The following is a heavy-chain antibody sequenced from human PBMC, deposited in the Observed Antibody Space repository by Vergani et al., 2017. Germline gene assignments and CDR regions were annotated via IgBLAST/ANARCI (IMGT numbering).Heavy chain of an antibody. J-gene: IGHJ6*02. D-gene: IGHD3-10*01. Sequence: VQLVESGGGLVQPEGSLRLSCAASGFTFSDYYMSWIRQAPGKGLEWVSYISSSGSTIYYANSVKGRFPISRDNGKNSLYLRMNSLRADDTAVYYLARGVGECSPQYYYYGMDVGGQGTTVTVSS. CDR3: ARGVGECSPQYYYYGMDV. CDR2: ISSSGSTI. CDR1: GFTFSDYY. V-gene: IGHV3-11*04.